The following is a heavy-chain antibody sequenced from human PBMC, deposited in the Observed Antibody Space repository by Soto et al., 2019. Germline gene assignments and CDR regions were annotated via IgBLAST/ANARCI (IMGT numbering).Heavy chain of an antibody. CDR1: GDTVSSNRSA. J-gene: IGHJ6*02. D-gene: IGHD5-12*01. CDR3: AAATRGYLYYGLDV. Sequence: SQTLSLTFAISGDTVSSNRSAWNCIRQSPSRGLEWLGRTYYRTRWYNDYAVSVKGRITINPDPSRNQFYLQVNSVTSEDTAVYYCAAATRGYLYYGLDVWGQGTTVTVSS. CDR2: TYYRTRWYN. V-gene: IGHV6-1*01.